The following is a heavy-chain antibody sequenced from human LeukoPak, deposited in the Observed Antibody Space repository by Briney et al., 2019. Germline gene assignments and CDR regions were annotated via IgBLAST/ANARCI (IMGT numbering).Heavy chain of an antibody. D-gene: IGHD3-10*01. CDR3: ARLGLLPRGVTWFDP. CDR2: TYYSGTT. J-gene: IGHJ5*02. Sequence: KSSETLSLTCTVSGGSFSSGTYFWGWIRQPPGKGLEWIGSTYYSGTTYYNPSLKSRVTISVDTSTNQFSLKLTSVTAADTAVYYCARLGLLPRGVTWFDPWGQGTLVTVSS. CDR1: GGSFSSGTYF. V-gene: IGHV4-39*01.